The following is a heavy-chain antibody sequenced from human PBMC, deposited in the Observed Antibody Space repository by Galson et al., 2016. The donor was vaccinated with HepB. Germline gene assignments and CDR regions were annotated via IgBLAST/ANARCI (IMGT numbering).Heavy chain of an antibody. V-gene: IGHV4-34*08. CDR1: GFTFSSYA. D-gene: IGHD5-24*01. Sequence: LRLSCAASGFTFSSYAMSWVRQAPGKGLEWIGEIYHTGTTNYNPSLKSRVTILVDTSKNGLSLRLSSVTAADTAVYYCAKIREGYLPLDAFDVWGRGTMVTVSS. CDR3: AKIREGYLPLDAFDV. J-gene: IGHJ3*01. CDR2: IYHTGTT.